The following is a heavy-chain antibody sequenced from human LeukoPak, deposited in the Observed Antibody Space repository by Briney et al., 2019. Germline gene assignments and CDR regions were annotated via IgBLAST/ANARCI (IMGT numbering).Heavy chain of an antibody. Sequence: SETLSLTCAVYGGSFSGFYRTWIRQPPGEGLEWIGEIIHTGITNYNPSLSGRVTISLDTSKHQFSLKLSSVTAADTAVYYCARGLSSGWVDYWGQGTLVTVSS. V-gene: IGHV4-34*01. J-gene: IGHJ4*02. CDR2: IIHTGIT. D-gene: IGHD6-19*01. CDR1: GGSFSGFY. CDR3: ARGLSSGWVDY.